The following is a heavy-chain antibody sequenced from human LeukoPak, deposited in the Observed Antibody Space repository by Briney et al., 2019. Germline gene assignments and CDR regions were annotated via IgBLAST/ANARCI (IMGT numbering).Heavy chain of an antibody. CDR1: GFTVSRNY. Sequence: GGSLRLSCAASGFTVSRNYMSWVRQAPGKGLEWVSVIYSGGSTYYADSVKGRFTISRDNSKNTLYLQMNSLRAEDTAVYYCAREVENGYYDSSGYYTLGYWGQGTLVTVSS. J-gene: IGHJ4*02. CDR2: IYSGGST. V-gene: IGHV3-53*01. D-gene: IGHD3-22*01. CDR3: AREVENGYYDSSGYYTLGY.